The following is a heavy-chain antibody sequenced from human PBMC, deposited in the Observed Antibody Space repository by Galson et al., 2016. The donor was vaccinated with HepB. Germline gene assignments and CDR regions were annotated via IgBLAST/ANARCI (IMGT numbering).Heavy chain of an antibody. CDR2: IRHSGGRT. Sequence: SLRLSCAASGFTFSSYAMTWVRQAPGEGLEWVSGIRHSGGRTYYADSVNGRFTISRDNSKNTLYLQMKSLRADDTAVYYCAKSLIVGPTMNWYFDLWGRGTLVTVSS. D-gene: IGHD1-26*01. V-gene: IGHV3-23*01. CDR1: GFTFSSYA. CDR3: AKSLIVGPTMNWYFDL. J-gene: IGHJ2*01.